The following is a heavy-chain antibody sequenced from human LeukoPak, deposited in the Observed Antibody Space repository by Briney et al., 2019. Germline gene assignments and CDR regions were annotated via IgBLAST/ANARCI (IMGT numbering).Heavy chain of an antibody. Sequence: EGSLRLSCAASGFTFSSYWMHWVRQAPGKGLVWVSRINSDGSSTSYADSVKGRFTISRDNAKNTLYLQMNSLRAEDTAVYYCARVSDFWSGYPDYYYYYYMDVWGKGTTVTVSS. V-gene: IGHV3-74*01. CDR3: ARVSDFWSGYPDYYYYYYMDV. D-gene: IGHD3-3*01. CDR1: GFTFSSYW. J-gene: IGHJ6*03. CDR2: INSDGSST.